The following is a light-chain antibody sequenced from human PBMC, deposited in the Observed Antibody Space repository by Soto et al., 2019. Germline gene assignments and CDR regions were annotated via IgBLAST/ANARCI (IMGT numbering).Light chain of an antibody. J-gene: IGLJ3*02. CDR1: SSDVGSYNL. CDR2: EGT. Sequence: QSVLTQPASVSGSPGQSITISCTGTSSDVGSYNLVSWYQHHPGKAPKVMIYEGTKRPSGVSNRFSGSKSGNTASLTISGLQAEDEADYYCCSYAGYSTFVVFGGGTQLTVL. CDR3: CSYAGYSTFVV. V-gene: IGLV2-23*03.